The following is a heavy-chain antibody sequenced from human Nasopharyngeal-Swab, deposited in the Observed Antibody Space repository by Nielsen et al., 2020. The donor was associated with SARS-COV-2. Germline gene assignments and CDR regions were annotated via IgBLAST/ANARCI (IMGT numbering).Heavy chain of an antibody. V-gene: IGHV5-51*01. CDR2: IYPGDSDT. CDR1: GYSFTSYW. CDR3: ARHPHYYDSSGYRGMDV. J-gene: IGHJ6*02. Sequence: GESLKISCKGSGYSFTSYWIGWVRQMPGKGLEWMGIIYPGDSDTRYSPSFQGQVTISADKSTSTAYLQWSSLKASDTAMYYCARHPHYYDSSGYRGMDVWGQGTTVTVSS. D-gene: IGHD3-22*01.